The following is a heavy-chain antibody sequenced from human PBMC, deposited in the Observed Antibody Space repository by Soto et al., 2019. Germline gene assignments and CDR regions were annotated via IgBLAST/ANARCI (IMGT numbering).Heavy chain of an antibody. J-gene: IGHJ4*02. V-gene: IGHV3-48*04. D-gene: IGHD3-3*02. CDR3: ARSIIGDCFDY. Sequence: GGSLRLYCAASGFNFSSYSMNWVRQAPGKGLEWVSYISSSSSTIYYADSVKGRFTISRDNAKNSLYLQMNSLRAEDTAVYYCARSIIGDCFDYCGQGTLVTVSS. CDR2: ISSSSSTI. CDR1: GFNFSSYS.